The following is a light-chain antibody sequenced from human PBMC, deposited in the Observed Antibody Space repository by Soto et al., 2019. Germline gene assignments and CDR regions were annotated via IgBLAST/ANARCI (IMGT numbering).Light chain of an antibody. V-gene: IGKV3-15*01. CDR2: DAS. J-gene: IGKJ2*01. CDR3: QQYNNWPYT. CDR1: QSVNSN. Sequence: EIVMTQSPATLSVSPGERATLSCRASQSVNSNLAWYQQKPGQAPRLLIYDASTRATGLPARFSGSGSGTEFTLTNSSLQSVDFAVYYCQQYNNWPYTFGQWTKLEIK.